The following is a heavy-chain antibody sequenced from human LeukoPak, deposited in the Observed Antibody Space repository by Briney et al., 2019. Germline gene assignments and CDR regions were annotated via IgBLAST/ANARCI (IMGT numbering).Heavy chain of an antibody. V-gene: IGHV3-7*03. CDR2: IKVDGSEK. Sequence: TGGSLTLSCVVSGFTFSNFWMSWVRQAPGKGGEWVANIKVDGSEKYYAESVKGRFTISRDNAENSLYLQMNSLRVEDSAIYYCGKKTGPTGEAFDYWGQGTVVTVSS. J-gene: IGHJ4*02. D-gene: IGHD1-1*01. CDR3: GKKTGPTGEAFDY. CDR1: GFTFSNFW.